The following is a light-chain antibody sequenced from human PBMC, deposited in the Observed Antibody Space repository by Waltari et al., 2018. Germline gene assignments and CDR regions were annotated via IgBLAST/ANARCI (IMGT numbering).Light chain of an antibody. CDR2: RAS. Sequence: DIQMTQSPSSLSASVGDKVTITCRASQTINSWLAWYHQKPGKAPKLLIYRASNLNTGVPSRFGGSGSGADYTLTISSLQPEDIGTYFCQQHENSPWTFGQGTKVEIK. CDR3: QQHENSPWT. CDR1: QTINSW. J-gene: IGKJ1*01. V-gene: IGKV1-5*03.